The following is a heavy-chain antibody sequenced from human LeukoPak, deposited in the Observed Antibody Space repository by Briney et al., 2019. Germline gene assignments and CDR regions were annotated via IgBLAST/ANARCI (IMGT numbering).Heavy chain of an antibody. CDR2: IYHSGST. CDR3: ARYSGYCSSTSCYGGAWFDP. D-gene: IGHD2-2*01. J-gene: IGHJ5*02. V-gene: IGHV4-4*02. CDR1: GGSISSSNW. Sequence: SETLCLTCAVSGGSISSSNWWSWVRQPTGKGLEWIGEIYHSGSTNYNPSLKSRVTISVDKSKNQFSLKLSSVTAADTAVYYCARYSGYCSSTSCYGGAWFDPWGQGTLVTVSS.